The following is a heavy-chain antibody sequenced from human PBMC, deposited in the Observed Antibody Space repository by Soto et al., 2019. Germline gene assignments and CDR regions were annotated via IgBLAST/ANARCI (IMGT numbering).Heavy chain of an antibody. V-gene: IGHV1-69*12. CDR3: ARAEWLSTHYYYYGMDV. Sequence: QVQLVQSGAEVKKPGSSVKVSCKASGGTFSSYAISWVRQAPGQGLEWMGGIIPIFGTANYAQKFQGRVTITADESTSTAYMGLSGWRSEDTAVYYRARAEWLSTHYYYYGMDVWGQGTTVTVSS. CDR2: IIPIFGTA. J-gene: IGHJ6*02. CDR1: GGTFSSYA. D-gene: IGHD3-3*01.